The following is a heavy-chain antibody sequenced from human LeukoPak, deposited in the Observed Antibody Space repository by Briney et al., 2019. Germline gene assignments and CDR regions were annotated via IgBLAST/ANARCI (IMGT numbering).Heavy chain of an antibody. CDR3: AREPLRGEPFDY. CDR1: GFTFSSYE. J-gene: IGHJ4*02. V-gene: IGHV3-48*03. Sequence: GGSLRLSCAASGFTFSSYEMNWVRQAPGKGLEWVSYISSSGSTIYYADSVKGRFTISRGNAKNSLYLQMNSLRAEDTAVYYCAREPLRGEPFDYWGQGTLVTVSS. CDR2: ISSSGSTI. D-gene: IGHD3-10*01.